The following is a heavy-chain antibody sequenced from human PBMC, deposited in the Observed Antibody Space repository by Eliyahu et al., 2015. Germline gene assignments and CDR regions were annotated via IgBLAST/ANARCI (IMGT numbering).Heavy chain of an antibody. CDR3: AKITGTAPFDY. D-gene: IGHD1-20*01. V-gene: IGHV3-23*01. CDR2: ITGSGGTT. Sequence: EVLLLESGGGXVQPGGSLRLSCAASGFTFXTYAMTWVRQXPGMGLEWVSGITGSGGTTYYADSVKGRFTISRDNSKNTLYLQLNSLRGDDTAVYYCAKITGTAPFDYWGQGALVTVSS. CDR1: GFTFXTYA. J-gene: IGHJ4*02.